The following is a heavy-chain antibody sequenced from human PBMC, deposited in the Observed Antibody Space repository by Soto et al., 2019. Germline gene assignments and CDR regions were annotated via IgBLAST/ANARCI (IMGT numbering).Heavy chain of an antibody. V-gene: IGHV1-18*01. CDR1: GYTFTSYG. D-gene: IGHD3-10*01. Sequence: QVQLVQSGAEVKKPGASVKVSCKASGYTFTSYGISWVRQAPGQGLEWMGWISAYNGNTNYAQKFQGRGTMTTDTSTSTAYMELKSLRSDDTAVYYCAKGHTSGSYYYYYYGMYVWGQGTTVTVSS. CDR3: AKGHTSGSYYYYYYGMYV. J-gene: IGHJ6*02. CDR2: ISAYNGNT.